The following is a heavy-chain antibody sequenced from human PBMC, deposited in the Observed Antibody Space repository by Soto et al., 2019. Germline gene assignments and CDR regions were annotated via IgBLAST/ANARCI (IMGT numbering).Heavy chain of an antibody. D-gene: IGHD1-20*01. CDR2: IIPVFGTS. CDR3: ARAGVTVTGWDS. Sequence: QVQLVQSGAEVKKPGSSVKVSCKASGGTFNNYAISWLRQAPGQGLQWMGEIIPVFGTSNYVHHFQGRVTITADESTSTAYMELNSLRFEDTAMYYCARAGVTVTGWDSWGQGTLVTVSS. J-gene: IGHJ4*02. CDR1: GGTFNNYA. V-gene: IGHV1-69*01.